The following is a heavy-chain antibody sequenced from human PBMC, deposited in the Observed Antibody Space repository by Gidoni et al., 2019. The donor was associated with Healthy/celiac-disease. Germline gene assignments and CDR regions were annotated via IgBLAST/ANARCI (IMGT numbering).Heavy chain of an antibody. Sequence: ELRLVESGGGLVKPGGSLSLSCAASGFPFSSYSMNWVRQAPGKGLEWVSSISSSSSYIYYADSVKGRFTISRDNAKNSLYLQMNSLRAEDTAVYYCARDVTYYDSSREFYFDYWGQGTLVTVSS. D-gene: IGHD3-22*01. V-gene: IGHV3-21*01. J-gene: IGHJ4*02. CDR1: GFPFSSYS. CDR3: ARDVTYYDSSREFYFDY. CDR2: ISSSSSYI.